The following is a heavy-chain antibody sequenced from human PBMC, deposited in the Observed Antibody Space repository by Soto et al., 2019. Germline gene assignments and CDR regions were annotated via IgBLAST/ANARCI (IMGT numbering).Heavy chain of an antibody. CDR1: GGSISSSNW. Sequence: SETLSLTCAVSGGSISSSNWWSWVRQPPGKGLEWIGETHHSGTTNYNPSLKSRVTISVDKSKNQFSLKLSSVTAADTALYYCAREGSGTSFFDYWGQGTLVTVS. CDR3: AREGSGTSFFDY. D-gene: IGHD3-10*01. J-gene: IGHJ4*02. CDR2: THHSGTT. V-gene: IGHV4-4*02.